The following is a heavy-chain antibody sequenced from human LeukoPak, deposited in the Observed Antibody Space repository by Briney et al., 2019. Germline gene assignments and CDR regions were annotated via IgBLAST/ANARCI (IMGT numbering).Heavy chain of an antibody. CDR2: MYLSGNT. CDR1: GGSISSYY. CDR3: ARSGSYANDAFDI. Sequence: SETLSLTCTVSGGSISSYYWSWIRQPAWKGLEWIGRMYLSGNTNYNPSLKSRVTMSPDTSKNQFSLKLSSVTAADTAVYYCARSGSYANDAFDIWGQGTMVTVSS. V-gene: IGHV4-4*07. D-gene: IGHD1-26*01. J-gene: IGHJ3*02.